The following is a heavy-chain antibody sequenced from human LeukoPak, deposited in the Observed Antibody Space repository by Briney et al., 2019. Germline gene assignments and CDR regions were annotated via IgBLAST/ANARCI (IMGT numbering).Heavy chain of an antibody. D-gene: IGHD7-27*01. CDR2: INGDGTST. CDR1: GFTFSNYW. CDR3: ARVGGNWGSPFDY. J-gene: IGHJ4*02. Sequence: GGSLRLSCAASGFTFSNYWMHWVRQVPGKGLVWASRINGDGTSTSYADSVKGRFTISRDNAKNTLYLQMNSLRAEDTAVYYCARVGGNWGSPFDYWGQGTLVTVSS. V-gene: IGHV3-74*01.